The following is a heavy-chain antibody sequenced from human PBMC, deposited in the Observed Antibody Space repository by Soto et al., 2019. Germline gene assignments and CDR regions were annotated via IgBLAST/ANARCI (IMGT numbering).Heavy chain of an antibody. CDR1: GFTFSSYE. V-gene: IGHV3-48*03. Sequence: GGSLRLSCAASGFTFSSYEMNWVRQAPGKGLEWGSYISSSGSTIYYADSVKGRFTISRDNAKNSLYLQMNSLRAEDTAVYYCARGGDLKGFDYWGQGTLVTVSS. CDR3: ARGGDLKGFDY. D-gene: IGHD3-16*01. J-gene: IGHJ4*02. CDR2: ISSSGSTI.